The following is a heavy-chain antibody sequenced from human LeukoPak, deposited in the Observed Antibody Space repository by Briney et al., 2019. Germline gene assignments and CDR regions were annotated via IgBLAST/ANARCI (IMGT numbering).Heavy chain of an antibody. Sequence: GGSLRLSCAASGFTFSSYAMSWVRQAPGKGLEWVSYISSSGSTIYYADSVKGRFTISRDNAKNSLYLQMNSLRAEDTAVYYCARDLGGSYYCLDYWGQGTLVTVSS. CDR2: ISSSGSTI. D-gene: IGHD1-26*01. V-gene: IGHV3-48*04. J-gene: IGHJ4*02. CDR1: GFTFSSYA. CDR3: ARDLGGSYYCLDY.